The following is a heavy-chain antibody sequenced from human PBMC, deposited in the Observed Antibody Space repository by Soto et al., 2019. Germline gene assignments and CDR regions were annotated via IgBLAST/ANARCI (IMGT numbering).Heavy chain of an antibody. CDR1: GYTFTDYY. CDR3: ARYTPPLNWLDS. V-gene: IGHV1-2*02. CDR2: INPDSGGT. Sequence: VQLVQSGAEVRGPGASVKVSCKASGYTFTDYYVHWVRQAPGQGLEWMGWINPDSGGTNYALKFQGRVTMTGDTSTSTADMELSRLTSDDTALYFCARYTPPLNWLDSWGQGTLVIVSS. J-gene: IGHJ5*01. D-gene: IGHD2-2*02.